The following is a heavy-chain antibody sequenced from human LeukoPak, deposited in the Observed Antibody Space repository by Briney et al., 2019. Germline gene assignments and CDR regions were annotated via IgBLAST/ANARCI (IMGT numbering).Heavy chain of an antibody. CDR3: TRLGSLIAAAGTKHYYYYGMDV. CDR1: GFTFSGSA. J-gene: IGHJ6*02. V-gene: IGHV3-73*01. Sequence: PGGSLKLSCAASGFTFSGSAMHWVRQASGKGLEWVGRIRSKANGYATAYAASVKGRFTISRDDSKNTAYLQMNSLKTEDTAVYYCTRLGSLIAAAGTKHYYYYGMDVWGQGTTVTVSS. CDR2: IRSKANGYAT. D-gene: IGHD6-13*01.